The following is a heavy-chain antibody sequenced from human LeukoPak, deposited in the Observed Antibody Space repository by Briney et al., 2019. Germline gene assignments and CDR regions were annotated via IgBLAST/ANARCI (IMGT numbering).Heavy chain of an antibody. CDR2: ISGSGTNT. J-gene: IGHJ4*02. CDR3: AKSKLLWFGELLSE. V-gene: IGHV3-23*01. CDR1: GFTFSSYA. D-gene: IGHD3-10*01. Sequence: GGSLRLSCAASGFTFSSYAMSWVRQAPGKGLEWVSGISGSGTNTHYADSVKGRFTISRDNSKNTLYLQMDSLRDEDTAVYYCAKSKLLWFGELLSEWGQGTLVIVSS.